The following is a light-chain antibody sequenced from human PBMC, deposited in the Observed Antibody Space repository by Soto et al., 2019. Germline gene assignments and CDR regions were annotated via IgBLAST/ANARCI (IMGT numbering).Light chain of an antibody. Sequence: DIQMTQSPSSLSASLGDRVTITCRAGQSIISYLNWYQQKPGKAPKLLIYDASNLEGGVPSRFSGSGSGTEFTLTISSLQPEDFATYYCQQLNSYPITFGQGTRLE. CDR3: QQLNSYPIT. CDR1: QSIISY. V-gene: IGKV1-9*01. J-gene: IGKJ5*01. CDR2: DAS.